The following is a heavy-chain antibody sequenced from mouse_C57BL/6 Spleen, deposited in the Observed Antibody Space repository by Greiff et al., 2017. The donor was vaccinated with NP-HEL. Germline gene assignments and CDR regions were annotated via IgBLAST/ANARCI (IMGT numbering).Heavy chain of an antibody. CDR2: ILPGSGST. Sequence: QVQLQQSGAELMKPGASVKLSCKATGYTFTGYWIEWVKQRPGHGLEWIGEILPGSGSTNYNEKFKGKATFTADPSSNTAYMQLSSLTTEDSAIYYCARSRRTGTENYFDSWGQGTTLTVSS. CDR1: GYTFTGYW. CDR3: ARSRRTGTENYFDS. D-gene: IGHD4-1*01. V-gene: IGHV1-9*01. J-gene: IGHJ2*01.